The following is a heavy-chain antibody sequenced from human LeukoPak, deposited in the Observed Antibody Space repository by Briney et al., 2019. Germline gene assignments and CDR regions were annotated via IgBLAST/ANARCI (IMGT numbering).Heavy chain of an antibody. CDR2: IYYSGST. Sequence: SETLSLTCTVSGGSISSYYWSWIRQPPGKGLEWIGYIYYSGSTNYNPSLKSRVTISVDTSKNQFSLKLSSVTAADTAVYYCARGAVVIGRYFDYWGQGTLVTVSS. D-gene: IGHD4-23*01. CDR3: ARGAVVIGRYFDY. J-gene: IGHJ4*02. CDR1: GGSISSYY. V-gene: IGHV4-59*01.